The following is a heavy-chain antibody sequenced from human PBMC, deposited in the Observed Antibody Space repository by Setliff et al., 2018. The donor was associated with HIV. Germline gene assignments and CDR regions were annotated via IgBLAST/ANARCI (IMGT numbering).Heavy chain of an antibody. CDR1: GGSISTYH. CDR2: IYKSGST. V-gene: IGHV4-59*08. CDR3: ARLSDTAMASFDS. Sequence: PSETLSLTCSVSGGSISTYHWSWIRLPPGKGLGWIGYIYKSGSTNYSPALKSRVTISPGTSKNQFSLKLTAVTAADTAVYYCARLSDTAMASFDSWGQGILVTVSS. D-gene: IGHD5-18*01. J-gene: IGHJ4*02.